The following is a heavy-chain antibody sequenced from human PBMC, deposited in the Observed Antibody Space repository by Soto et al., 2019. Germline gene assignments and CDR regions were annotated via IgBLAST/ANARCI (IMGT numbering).Heavy chain of an antibody. CDR1: GYTFTSSY. V-gene: IGHV1-46*01. Sequence: ASVKLSCKASGYTFTSSYMHWVRQAPGQGLEWMGIINPSGGSTSYAQKFQGRVTMTRDTSTSTVYMELSSLRSEDTAVYYCATYHYRWLQFTWGQRTLVTVSS. J-gene: IGHJ5*02. D-gene: IGHD5-12*01. CDR3: ATYHYRWLQFT. CDR2: INPSGGST.